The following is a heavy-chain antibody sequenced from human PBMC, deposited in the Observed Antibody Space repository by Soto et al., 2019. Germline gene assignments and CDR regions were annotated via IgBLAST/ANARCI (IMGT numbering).Heavy chain of an antibody. CDR1: GGSFSGYY. D-gene: IGHD1-7*01. V-gene: IGHV4-34*01. CDR3: AREDWNYGIY. J-gene: IGHJ4*02. CDR2: INHSGST. Sequence: SETLSLTCAVYGGSFSGYYWSWIRQPPGKGLEWIGEINHSGSTNYNPSLKSRVTISVDTSKNQFSLKLSSVTAADTAVYYCAREDWNYGIYWGQGTLVTVSS.